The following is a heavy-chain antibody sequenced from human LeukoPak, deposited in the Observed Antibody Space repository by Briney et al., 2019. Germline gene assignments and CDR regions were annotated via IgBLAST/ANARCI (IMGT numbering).Heavy chain of an antibody. CDR1: GFTFTSSA. CDR2: LVVGSGNT. D-gene: IGHD6-19*01. Sequence: SVKVSCKASGFTFTSSAMQWVRQARGQRLEWIGWLVVGSGNTNYAQKFQERVTITRDMSTSTAYMELSSLRSEDTAVYYCAAVVRVAGKPGSSCWGQGTLVTVSS. V-gene: IGHV1-58*02. J-gene: IGHJ4*02. CDR3: AAVVRVAGKPGSSC.